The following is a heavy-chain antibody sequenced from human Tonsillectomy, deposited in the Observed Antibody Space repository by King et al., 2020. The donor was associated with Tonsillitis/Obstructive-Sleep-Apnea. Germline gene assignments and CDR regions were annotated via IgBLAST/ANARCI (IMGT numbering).Heavy chain of an antibody. CDR3: ARRAYGGNSEVAFDI. Sequence: VQLQESGPGLVKPSETLSLTCTVSGGSISSYYWSWIRQPPGKGLEWIGYIYYSGSTNYNPSLKSRVTISVDTSKNQFSLKLSSVTAADTAVYYCARRAYGGNSEVAFDIWGQGTMVTVSS. CDR1: GGSISSYY. CDR2: IYYSGST. D-gene: IGHD4-23*01. J-gene: IGHJ3*02. V-gene: IGHV4-59*08.